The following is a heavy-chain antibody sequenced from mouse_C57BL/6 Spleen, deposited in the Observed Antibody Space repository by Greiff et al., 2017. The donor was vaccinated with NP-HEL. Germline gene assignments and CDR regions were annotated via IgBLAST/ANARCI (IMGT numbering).Heavy chain of an antibody. J-gene: IGHJ4*01. V-gene: IGHV2-5*01. CDR1: GFSLTSYG. CDR3: ANIYYDYSYAMDY. D-gene: IGHD2-4*01. CDR2: IWRGGST. Sequence: VKLVESGPGLVQPSQSLSITCTVSGFSLTSYGVHWVRQSPGKGLEWLGVIWRGGSTDYNAAFMSRLSITKDNSKSQVFFKMNSLQADDTAIYYCANIYYDYSYAMDYWGQGTSVTVSS.